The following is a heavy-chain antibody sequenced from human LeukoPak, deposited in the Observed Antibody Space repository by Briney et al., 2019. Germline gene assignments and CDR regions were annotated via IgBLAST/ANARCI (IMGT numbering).Heavy chain of an antibody. CDR3: AREPGGRYCSGGSCYSAAFDI. D-gene: IGHD2-15*01. V-gene: IGHV1-2*06. CDR2: INPNSGGT. J-gene: IGHJ3*02. CDR1: GYTFTGYY. Sequence: GASVKVSCKASGYTFTGYYMHWVRQAPGQGLEWMGRINPNSGGTNYAQKFQGRVTMTRDTSISTAYMELSRLRSDDTAVYYCAREPGGRYCSGGSCYSAAFDIWGQGTMVTVSS.